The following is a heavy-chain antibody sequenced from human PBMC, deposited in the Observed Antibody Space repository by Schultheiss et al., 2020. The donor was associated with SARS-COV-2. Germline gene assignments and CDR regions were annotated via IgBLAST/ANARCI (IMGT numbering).Heavy chain of an antibody. J-gene: IGHJ4*02. CDR1: GYSISSGYY. CDR2: IYHSGTT. Sequence: SQTLSLTCAVSGYSISSGYYWGWIRQPPGKGLEWIGNIYHSGTTYYNPALKSRVTISVDTSKNQFSLKLISVTAADTAVYYCARDEGDLGYWGQGTLVTVSS. CDR3: ARDEGDLGY. V-gene: IGHV4-38-2*02.